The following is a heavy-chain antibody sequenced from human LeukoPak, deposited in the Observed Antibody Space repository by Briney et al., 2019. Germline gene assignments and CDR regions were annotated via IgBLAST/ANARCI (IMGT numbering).Heavy chain of an antibody. CDR1: GFTVSSNY. CDR3: ARDDNYGGNYLHY. D-gene: IGHD4-17*01. CDR2: IYSGGST. Sequence: GGSLRLSCAASGFTVSSNYMSWVRQAPGKGLEWVSVIYSGGSTYYADSVKGRFTISRDNSKNTLYLQMNSLRAEDTAVYYCARDDNYGGNYLHYWGQGTLVTVSS. V-gene: IGHV3-53*01. J-gene: IGHJ4*02.